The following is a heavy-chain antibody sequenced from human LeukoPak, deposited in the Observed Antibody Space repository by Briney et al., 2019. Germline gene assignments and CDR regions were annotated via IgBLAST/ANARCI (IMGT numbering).Heavy chain of an antibody. D-gene: IGHD5/OR15-5a*01. CDR1: GGSLSGYY. CDR3: ARVPKSTGFDY. V-gene: IGHV4-31*11. CDR2: IYYSGST. Sequence: SETLSLTCAVYGGSLSGYYWSWIRQHPGKGLEWIGYIYYSGSTYYNPSLKSRVTISVDTSKNQFSLKLSSVTAADTAVYYCARVPKSTGFDYWGQGTLVTVSS. J-gene: IGHJ4*02.